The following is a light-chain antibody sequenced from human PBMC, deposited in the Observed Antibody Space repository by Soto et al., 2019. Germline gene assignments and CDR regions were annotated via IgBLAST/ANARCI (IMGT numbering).Light chain of an antibody. CDR1: QSVSSSY. V-gene: IGKV3-20*01. J-gene: IGKJ4*01. CDR3: QHYGSLVLT. CDR2: GAS. Sequence: EIVLTQSPGTLSLSPGERATLSCRASQSVSSSYLAWYQQKPGQAPRLLIYGASSRATGIPDRFRGSGSGKDFTLTISRLEPEDFAVYYCQHYGSLVLTFGGGTKVEIK.